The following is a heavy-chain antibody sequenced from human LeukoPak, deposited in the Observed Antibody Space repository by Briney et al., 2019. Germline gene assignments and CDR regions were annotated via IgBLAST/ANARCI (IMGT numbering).Heavy chain of an antibody. V-gene: IGHV4-30-2*01. CDR2: IYHSGST. Sequence: PSQTLSLTCAVSGGSISSGGYSWSWVRQPPGKGLEWIVYIYHSGSTYYNPSLKSRVTMSVDRSKNQFSLKLSSVTAADTAVYYCARAKLLWFGELLYVWFDPWGQGTLVTVSS. CDR1: GGSISSGGYS. D-gene: IGHD3-10*01. J-gene: IGHJ5*02. CDR3: ARAKLLWFGELLYVWFDP.